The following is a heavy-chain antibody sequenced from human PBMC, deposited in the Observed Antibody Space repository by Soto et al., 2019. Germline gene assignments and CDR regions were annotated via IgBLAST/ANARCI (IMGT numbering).Heavy chain of an antibody. CDR3: ARDYYRFNSGYGFSMDV. Sequence: QVQLVESGGGVVQPGRSLRLSCAASGFTFSSYALHWVRQAPGKGLAWVAVISYDGSNKYYADSVKGRFTISRVNSKNTLYLQMNSLRAEDTAVYYCARDYYRFNSGYGFSMDVWGQGTTVTVSS. CDR2: ISYDGSNK. D-gene: IGHD5-12*01. J-gene: IGHJ6*02. CDR1: GFTFSSYA. V-gene: IGHV3-30-3*01.